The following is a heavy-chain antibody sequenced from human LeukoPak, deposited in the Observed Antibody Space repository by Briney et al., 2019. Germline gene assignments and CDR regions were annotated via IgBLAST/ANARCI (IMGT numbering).Heavy chain of an antibody. V-gene: IGHV1-2*02. CDR1: GYTFTGYY. CDR2: IDPDSGGT. Sequence: ASVKVSCKPSGYTFTGYYIHWVRQAPGQGLEWMGWIDPDSGGTNYAQKFQGRITMSRDTSIRTAYMEMSRLRSDDTAVYYYARPPGRDGYNRYDYWGQGTLVTVSS. CDR3: ARPPGRDGYNRYDY. J-gene: IGHJ4*02. D-gene: IGHD5-12*01.